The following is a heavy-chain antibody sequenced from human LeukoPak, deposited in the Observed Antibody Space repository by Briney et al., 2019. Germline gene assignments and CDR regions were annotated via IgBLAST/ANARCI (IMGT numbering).Heavy chain of an antibody. V-gene: IGHV4-34*01. D-gene: IGHD4/OR15-4a*01. Sequence: SETLSLTCAVYGGSFSGYYWSWIRQPPGKGLEWIGEINHSGSTNYNPSLKSRVTISVDTSKNQFSLKLSSVTAADTAVYYCASANQDYFDYWGQGTLVTVSS. J-gene: IGHJ4*02. CDR3: ASANQDYFDY. CDR2: INHSGST. CDR1: GGSFSGYY.